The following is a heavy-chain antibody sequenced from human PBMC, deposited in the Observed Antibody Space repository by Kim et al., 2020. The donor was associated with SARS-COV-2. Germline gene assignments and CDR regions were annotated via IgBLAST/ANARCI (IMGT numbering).Heavy chain of an antibody. CDR2: ISYDGSNK. V-gene: IGHV3-30*18. CDR1: GFTFSSYG. CDR3: AKEAATYGSGSYCYAFD. D-gene: IGHD3-10*01. Sequence: GGSLRLSCAASGFTFSSYGMHWVRQAPGKGLEWVAVISYDGSNKYYADSVKGRFTISRDNSKNTLYLQMNSLRAEDTAVYYCAKEAATYGSGSYCYAFD. J-gene: IGHJ3*02.